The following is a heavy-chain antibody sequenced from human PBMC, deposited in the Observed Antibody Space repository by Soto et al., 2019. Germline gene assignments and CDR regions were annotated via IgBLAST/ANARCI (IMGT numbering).Heavy chain of an antibody. CDR3: ARGGMGATSCPPYLDC. Sequence: PSVTLSLPCTVSGVAISTYYWSWIRQPPGQGLEWVGYIYYSGSTNYNPSLDSRVAISVNTTKNEFTLRLRSVTAADTAVYYWARGGMGATSCPPYLDCWGQGTMVTVSS. J-gene: IGHJ4*02. CDR1: GVAISTYY. V-gene: IGHV4-59*01. CDR2: IYYSGST. D-gene: IGHD1-26*01.